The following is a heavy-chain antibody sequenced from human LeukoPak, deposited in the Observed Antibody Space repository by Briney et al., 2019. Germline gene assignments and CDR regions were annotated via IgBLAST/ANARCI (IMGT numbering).Heavy chain of an antibody. CDR1: GFTFSDHY. CDR2: SRNKATSYTT. J-gene: IGHJ3*02. D-gene: IGHD4-23*01. CDR3: ARDLDYGGNSDAFDI. V-gene: IGHV3-72*01. Sequence: GGSLRLSCAASGFTFSDHYMDWVRQAPGKGLEWVGRSRNKATSYTTEYAASVKGRFIISRDDSKNSLYLQMNSLKTEDTAVYYCARDLDYGGNSDAFDIWGQGTMVTASS.